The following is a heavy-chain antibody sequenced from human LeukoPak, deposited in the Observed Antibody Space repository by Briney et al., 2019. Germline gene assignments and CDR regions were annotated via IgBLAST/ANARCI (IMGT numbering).Heavy chain of an antibody. Sequence: GGSLRLSCAASGFTFSDYYMSWIRQAPGKGLERVSYISSSGSTIYYADSVKGGLTISRDNSNNTLYLQMNSLRAEDTAVYYCAKEWELLADAFDIWGQGTMVTVSS. J-gene: IGHJ3*02. CDR2: ISSSGSTI. V-gene: IGHV3-11*01. CDR1: GFTFSDYY. D-gene: IGHD1-26*01. CDR3: AKEWELLADAFDI.